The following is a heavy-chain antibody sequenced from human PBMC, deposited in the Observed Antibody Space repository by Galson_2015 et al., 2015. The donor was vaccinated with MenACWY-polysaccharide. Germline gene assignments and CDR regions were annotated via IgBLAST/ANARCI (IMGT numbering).Heavy chain of an antibody. D-gene: IGHD2-8*01. CDR2: IIPIFGTA. CDR1: GYTFTGYY. Sequence: SVKVSCKASGYTFTGYYMHWVRQAPGQGLEWMGGIIPIFGTANYAQKFQGRVTITVDESTSTAYMELSSLRSEDTAVYYCARAAIYARGAFDIWGQGTMVTVSS. J-gene: IGHJ3*02. V-gene: IGHV1-69*13. CDR3: ARAAIYARGAFDI.